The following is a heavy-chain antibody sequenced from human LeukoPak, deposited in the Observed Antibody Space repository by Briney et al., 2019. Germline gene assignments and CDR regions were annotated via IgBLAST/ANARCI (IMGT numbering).Heavy chain of an antibody. V-gene: IGHV3-7*03. CDR3: ARGGGLDV. D-gene: IGHD3-16*01. CDR1: GFTFSSYW. CDR2: TNHNGNVN. Sequence: GGSLRLSCAASGFTFSSYWMNWARQAPGKGLEWVASTNHNGNVNYYVDSVKGRFTISRDNAKNSLYLQMSNLRAEDTAVYFCARGGGLDVWGQGATVTVSS. J-gene: IGHJ6*02.